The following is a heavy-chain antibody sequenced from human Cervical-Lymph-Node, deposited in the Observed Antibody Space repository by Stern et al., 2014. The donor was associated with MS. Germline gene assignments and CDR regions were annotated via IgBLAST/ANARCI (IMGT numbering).Heavy chain of an antibody. CDR1: GFTFSDYS. Sequence: EVQLEESGGGLVKPGGSLRLSCAASGFTFSDYSMSWVRQAPGKGLEWVSSARRGSGYRYYADSVKGRFTISRDNAQNSLYLQMNSLGAEDTAVYYCATTPGYSTTWYSRPWDFDHWGQGTLLTVSS. D-gene: IGHD2/OR15-2a*01. J-gene: IGHJ4*02. CDR2: ARRGSGYR. CDR3: ATTPGYSTTWYSRPWDFDH. V-gene: IGHV3-21*06.